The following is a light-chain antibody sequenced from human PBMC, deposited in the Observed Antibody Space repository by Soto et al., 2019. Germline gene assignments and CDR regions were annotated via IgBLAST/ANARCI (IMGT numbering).Light chain of an antibody. CDR2: KAT. CDR3: QHYNNYPNS. CDR1: QSTSSY. V-gene: IGKV1-5*03. J-gene: IGKJ2*01. Sequence: DIQLTQSPSSLSASVGDRVTITCRASQSTSSYLNWYQQKPGKAPKLLIYKATNLRSGVPSRFSGSGSGTEFILTISTLHPDDFATYYCQHYNNYPNSFGQGTKVDIK.